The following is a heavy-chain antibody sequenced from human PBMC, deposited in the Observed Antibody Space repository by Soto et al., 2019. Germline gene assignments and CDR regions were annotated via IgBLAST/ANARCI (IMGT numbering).Heavy chain of an antibody. V-gene: IGHV1-46*01. CDR1: GYTFTSYY. CDR3: AREGVVVPAAIGSTDAFDI. CDR2: INPSGGST. Sequence: ASVKVSCKASGYTFTSYYMHWVRQAPGQGLDWMGIINPSGGSTSYAQKFQGRVTMTRDTSTSTVYMELSSLRSEDTAVYYCAREGVVVPAAIGSTDAFDIWGQGTMVTVSS. D-gene: IGHD2-2*01. J-gene: IGHJ3*02.